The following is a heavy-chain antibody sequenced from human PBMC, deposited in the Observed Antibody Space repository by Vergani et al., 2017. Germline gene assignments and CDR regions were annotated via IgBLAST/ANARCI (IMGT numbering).Heavy chain of an antibody. J-gene: IGHJ2*01. V-gene: IGHV1-69*02. CDR3: ARVKPDCSSTSCYYGSRGLSPDWYFDL. CDR2: IIPILGIA. D-gene: IGHD2-2*01. Sequence: QVQLVQSGAEVKKPGSSVKVSCKASGGTFSSYTISWVRQAPGQGLEWMGRIIPILGIANYAQKFQGRFTITAEKSTSTAYMELSSLRSEDTAVYYCARVKPDCSSTSCYYGSRGLSPDWYFDLWGRGTLVTVSS. CDR1: GGTFSSYT.